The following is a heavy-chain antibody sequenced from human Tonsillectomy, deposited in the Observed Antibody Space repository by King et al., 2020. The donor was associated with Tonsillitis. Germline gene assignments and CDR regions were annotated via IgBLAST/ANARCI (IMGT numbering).Heavy chain of an antibody. V-gene: IGHV5-51*03. J-gene: IGHJ3*02. Sequence: QLVQSGAEVKKPGESLKISCKGSGYSFTNYWIGWVRQMPGKGLEWMGIIYPGDSDIRYSPSFQGQVTISADKSISTAYLQWSSLKASDTAMYSCATLSPSTLGAFDIWGQGTMVTVSS. CDR3: ATLSPSTLGAFDI. CDR1: GYSFTNYW. D-gene: IGHD3-16*01. CDR2: IYPGDSDI.